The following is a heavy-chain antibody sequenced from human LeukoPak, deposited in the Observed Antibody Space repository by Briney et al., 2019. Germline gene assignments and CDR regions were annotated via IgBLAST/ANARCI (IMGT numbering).Heavy chain of an antibody. CDR2: IRSNSSTI. V-gene: IGHV3-48*03. Sequence: GWALRVSCAACGFIHSSYEMNWVRQAPGKGLEGVSYIRSNSSTIYYADSLKGRFTICRDNAKNSLYLRMISLRAEDTAVYSCTRGAWDYYDGSGGRHFDYWGQGTLVTVS. CDR1: GFIHSSYE. J-gene: IGHJ4*02. D-gene: IGHD3-22*01. CDR3: TRGAWDYYDGSGGRHFDY.